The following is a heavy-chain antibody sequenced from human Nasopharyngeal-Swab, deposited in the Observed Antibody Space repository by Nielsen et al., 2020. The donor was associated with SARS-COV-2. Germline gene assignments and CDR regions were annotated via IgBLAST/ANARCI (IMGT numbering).Heavy chain of an antibody. V-gene: IGHV3-33*01. J-gene: IGHJ4*02. CDR2: IWNDGGNK. Sequence: GESLKISCATSGFTFTTYGMHWVRQALGKGLEWVAVIWNDGGNKYYADSVKGRFTISRDNSMNTLYLQMNSLRAEDTAVYYCARAGALSAGTPTSWIDYWGQGTLVTVS. CDR1: GFTFTTYG. CDR3: ARAGALSAGTPTSWIDY. D-gene: IGHD1-7*01.